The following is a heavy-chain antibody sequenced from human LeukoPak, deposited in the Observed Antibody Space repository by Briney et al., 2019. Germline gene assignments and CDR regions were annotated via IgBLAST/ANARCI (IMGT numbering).Heavy chain of an antibody. D-gene: IGHD6-6*01. CDR3: AKEMGQQLVLPDAFDI. CDR2: ISGSGTST. V-gene: IGHV3-23*01. Sequence: PGGSLRLSCAASGFTFRRFAMSWVRQAPGKGLEWVSAISGSGTSTYYADSVKGRFTVSRDNSENTLYLQMNSLGADDTAVYYCAKEMGQQLVLPDAFDIWGQGTMVTVSS. J-gene: IGHJ3*02. CDR1: GFTFRRFA.